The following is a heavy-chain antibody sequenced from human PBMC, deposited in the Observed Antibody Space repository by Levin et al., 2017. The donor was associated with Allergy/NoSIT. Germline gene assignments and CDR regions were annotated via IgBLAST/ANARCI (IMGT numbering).Heavy chain of an antibody. Sequence: GESLKISCAASGFTFSSYGMHWVRQAPGKGLEWVAVIWYDGSNKYYADSVKGRFTISRDNSKNTLYLQMNSLRAEDTAVYYCARDRGITGTTGAFDIWGQGTMVTVSS. CDR1: GFTFSSYG. CDR3: ARDRGITGTTGAFDI. CDR2: IWYDGSNK. J-gene: IGHJ3*02. D-gene: IGHD1-20*01. V-gene: IGHV3-33*01.